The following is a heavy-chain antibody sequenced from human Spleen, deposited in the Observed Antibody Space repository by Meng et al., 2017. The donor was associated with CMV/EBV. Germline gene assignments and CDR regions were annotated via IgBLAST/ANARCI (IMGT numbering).Heavy chain of an antibody. J-gene: IGHJ6*02. Sequence: GESLKISCAASGFTFSSYEMNWVRQAPGKGLEWVSYISSSGSTIYYADSVKGRFTISRDNAKNSLYLQMNSLRAEDTAVYYCARSGGTVDFWSGYPSAYYYGMDVWGQGTTVTVSS. CDR2: ISSSGSTI. V-gene: IGHV3-48*03. D-gene: IGHD3-3*01. CDR1: GFTFSSYE. CDR3: ARSGGTVDFWSGYPSAYYYGMDV.